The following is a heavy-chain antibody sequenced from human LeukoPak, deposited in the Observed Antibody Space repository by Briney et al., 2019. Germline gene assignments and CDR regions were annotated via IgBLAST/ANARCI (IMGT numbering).Heavy chain of an antibody. Sequence: GGSLRLSCAASGFTFSSYGMHWVRQAPGKGLEWVTVISYDGSNKYYADSVKGRFTISRDSSKNTLYLQMNSLRAEDTAVYYCAKDGHIVATSYFDYWGQGTLVTVSS. D-gene: IGHD5-12*01. CDR2: ISYDGSNK. CDR3: AKDGHIVATSYFDY. CDR1: GFTFSSYG. J-gene: IGHJ4*02. V-gene: IGHV3-30*18.